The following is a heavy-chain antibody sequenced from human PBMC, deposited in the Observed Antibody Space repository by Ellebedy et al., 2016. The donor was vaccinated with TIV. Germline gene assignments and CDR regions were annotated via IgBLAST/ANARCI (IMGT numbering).Heavy chain of an antibody. V-gene: IGHV3-30-3*01. CDR3: ARGYRQFCTNGLCYTGFGSDY. Sequence: GESLKISCAASRFTFSNYTMHWVRQAPGKGLAWVAFISFHENNKFYADSVQGRFTISRDNSKNTLYLQMNRLRTEDTAVYYCARGYRQFCTNGLCYTGFGSDYWGQGTLVTVSS. CDR1: RFTFSNYT. D-gene: IGHD2-8*01. CDR2: ISFHENNK. J-gene: IGHJ4*02.